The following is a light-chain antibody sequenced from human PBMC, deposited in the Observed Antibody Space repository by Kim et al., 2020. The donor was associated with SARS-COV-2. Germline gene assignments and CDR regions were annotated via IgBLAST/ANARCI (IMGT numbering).Light chain of an antibody. V-gene: IGKV1-16*02. CDR3: QQYHSYPIT. CDR1: QDISHY. Sequence: DIQMTQSPSSLSASVGDRVTITCRASQDISHYLAWFQQKPGQAPKSLIYAASSLQSGVPAKFSGSGSGTDFTLSISSLQPEDFATYYCQQYHSYPITFGQGTRLDIK. CDR2: AAS. J-gene: IGKJ5*01.